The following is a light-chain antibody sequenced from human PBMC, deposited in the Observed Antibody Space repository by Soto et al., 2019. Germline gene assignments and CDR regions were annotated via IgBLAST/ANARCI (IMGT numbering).Light chain of an antibody. V-gene: IGLV2-14*01. CDR3: SSYTSSSSYV. CDR1: SSDVGGYNY. CDR2: EVS. J-gene: IGLJ1*01. Sequence: QSALTQPASVSGSPGQSITISCTGTSSDVGGYNYVSWYQQHPGKAHKLMIYEVSNRHSGVSNRFSGYKSGNTASLTISGLQNEDEADYYCSSYTSSSSYVFGTGTKLTVL.